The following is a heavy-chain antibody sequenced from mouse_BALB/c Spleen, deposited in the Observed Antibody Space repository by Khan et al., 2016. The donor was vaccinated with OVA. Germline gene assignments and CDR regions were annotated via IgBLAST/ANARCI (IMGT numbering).Heavy chain of an antibody. V-gene: IGHV3-2*02. Sequence: VQLQESGPGLVKPSQSLSLTCTVTGYSITSDYAWNWIRQFPGNKLEWMGYINYSGSTSYHPSLKSRISITRDTSKNQFFLQLNSVTTEDTATYYCARGVRLTYWGQGTLVTDSA. CDR2: INYSGST. J-gene: IGHJ3*01. CDR1: GYSITSDYA. CDR3: ARGVRLTY. D-gene: IGHD2-14*01.